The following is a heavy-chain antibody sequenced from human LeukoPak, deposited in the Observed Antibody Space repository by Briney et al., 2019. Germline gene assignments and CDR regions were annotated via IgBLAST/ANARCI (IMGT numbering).Heavy chain of an antibody. CDR1: GGSISSYY. Sequence: PSETLSLTCTVSGGSISSYYWNWIRQPPGKGLEWIGYIYYSGSTNYNPSLKSRVTISVDTSKNQFSLKLSSVTAADTAVYYCARASMGRGIITTTYYFDYWGQGTLVTVSS. D-gene: IGHD3-10*01. CDR3: ARASMGRGIITTTYYFDY. J-gene: IGHJ4*02. V-gene: IGHV4-59*01. CDR2: IYYSGST.